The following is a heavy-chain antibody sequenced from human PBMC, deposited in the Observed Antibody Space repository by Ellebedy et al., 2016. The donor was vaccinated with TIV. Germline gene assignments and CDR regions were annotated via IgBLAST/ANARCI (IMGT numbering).Heavy chain of an antibody. CDR1: GDSVTSGRPY. CDR3: ARGEGGVRGVISHP. Sequence: SETLSLXXSVSGDSVTSGRPYWSWIRQPPGKGLEYIGYVDYSGQTYYNPSLKSRLTLSLDTSKNQLSLKLTSLTAADTAVYFCARGEGGVRGVISHPWGQGTLVTVSS. CDR2: VDYSGQT. D-gene: IGHD3-10*01. V-gene: IGHV4-61*01. J-gene: IGHJ5*02.